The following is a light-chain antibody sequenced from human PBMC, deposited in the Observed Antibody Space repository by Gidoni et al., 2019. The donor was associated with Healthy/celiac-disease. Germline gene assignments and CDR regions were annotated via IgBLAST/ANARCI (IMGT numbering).Light chain of an antibody. V-gene: IGKV3-11*01. CDR1: QSVSSY. Sequence: ELVLTQSPATLFLSPGERATLSCRASQSVSSYLSWYQQKPGKAHRLLIYDASNRATGIPARFSGSGSGTDFTLTISSLETEDFAVYYCQQRSNWPLTFGGGTKVEIK. CDR2: DAS. J-gene: IGKJ4*01. CDR3: QQRSNWPLT.